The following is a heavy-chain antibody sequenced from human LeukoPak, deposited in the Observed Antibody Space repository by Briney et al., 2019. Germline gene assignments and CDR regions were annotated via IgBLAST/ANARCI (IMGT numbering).Heavy chain of an antibody. V-gene: IGHV3-23*01. CDR2: ISGSGGST. J-gene: IGHJ6*02. CDR3: ARDGVVVPAAIPYYGMDV. CDR1: GFTFSSYA. Sequence: GGSLRLSCAASGFTFSSYAMSWVRQAPGKGLEWVSAISGSGGSTYYADSVKGRFTISRDNAKNLLYLQMNSLRAEDTAVYYCARDGVVVPAAIPYYGMDVWGQGTTVTVSS. D-gene: IGHD2-2*01.